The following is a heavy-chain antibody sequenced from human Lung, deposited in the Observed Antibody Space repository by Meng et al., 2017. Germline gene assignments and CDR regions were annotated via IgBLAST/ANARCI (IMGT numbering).Heavy chain of an antibody. CDR2: IFHSGST. D-gene: IGHD1-26*01. J-gene: IGHJ4*02. V-gene: IGHV4-4*02. CDR3: ARFDISSSGRGDY. Sequence: QVQLQGSVPGLVKPSGTLPPTCAVSGGSIASSTWWSWVRQTPGKGLEWFGEIFHSGSTNYNPPLESRVTISVDKSKNQFSLKVYAVTAADTATYYCARFDISSSGRGDYWGQGILVTVSS. CDR1: GGSIASSTW.